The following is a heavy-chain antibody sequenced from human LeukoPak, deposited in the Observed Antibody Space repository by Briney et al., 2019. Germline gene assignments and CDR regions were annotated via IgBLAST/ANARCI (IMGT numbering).Heavy chain of an antibody. V-gene: IGHV3-23*01. CDR2: VNADGGIT. J-gene: IGHJ4*02. Sequence: GGSLRLSCAASGFTFDNYRMSWVRQAPGKGLEWVSTVNADGGITYYADSVKGRFPISRDNSKSTLILQMNRLRVEDTALYYCTKRVKYGGTWDHFADWGQGTLVTVSS. CDR3: TKRVKYGGTWDHFAD. D-gene: IGHD1-26*01. CDR1: GFTFDNYR.